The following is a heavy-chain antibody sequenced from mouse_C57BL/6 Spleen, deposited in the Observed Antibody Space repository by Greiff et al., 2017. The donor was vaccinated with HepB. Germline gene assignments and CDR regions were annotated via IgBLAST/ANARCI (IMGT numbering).Heavy chain of an antibody. V-gene: IGHV1-52*01. CDR2: IDPSDSET. Sequence: QVQLQQPGAELVRPGSSVKLSCKASGYTFTSYWMHWVKQRPIQGLEWIGNIDPSDSETHYNQKFKDKATLTVDKSSSTAYMQLSSPTSEDSAVYYCARGIYGSSSWFAYWGQGTLVTVSA. CDR1: GYTFTSYW. CDR3: ARGIYGSSSWFAY. D-gene: IGHD1-1*01. J-gene: IGHJ3*01.